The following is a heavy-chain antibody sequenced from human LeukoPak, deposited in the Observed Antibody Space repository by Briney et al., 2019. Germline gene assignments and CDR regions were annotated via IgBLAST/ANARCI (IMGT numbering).Heavy chain of an antibody. J-gene: IGHJ3*02. CDR2: ISNGGSYK. CDR3: AKPRGGDSWAFDT. CDR1: GFTFSTYG. V-gene: IGHV3-30*18. D-gene: IGHD2-21*02. Sequence: GRSLRLSCEASGFTFSTYGMHWVREAPGKGLEWVAGISNGGSYKYYADSVKGRFTSSRANSRNTLYLQMTSLRPDDTALYYCAKPRGGDSWAFDTWGQGTMVAVSS.